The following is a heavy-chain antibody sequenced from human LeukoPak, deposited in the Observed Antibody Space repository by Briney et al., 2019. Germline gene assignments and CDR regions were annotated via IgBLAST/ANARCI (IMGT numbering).Heavy chain of an antibody. J-gene: IGHJ1*01. CDR3: ARDLGGGVGTLAN. V-gene: IGHV4-30-4*01. CDR2: IYSSGTT. D-gene: IGHD3-16*01. Sequence: SETLSLTCTVSGGSISSGNDYWTWIRQSPGKGLEWVGYIYSSGTTYYNPSVQSRLDISIDTSKNQFSLKLSSVTAADTAIYYCARDLGGGVGTLANWGQGSLVTVS. CDR1: GGSISSGNDY.